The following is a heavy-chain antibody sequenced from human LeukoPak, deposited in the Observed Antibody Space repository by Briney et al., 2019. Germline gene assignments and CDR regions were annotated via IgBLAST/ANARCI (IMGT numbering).Heavy chain of an antibody. D-gene: IGHD3-9*01. J-gene: IGHJ3*02. CDR1: GFTFSSYE. CDR2: ISSSGSTI. CDR3: ARLYVPVLRYFDWLPDSFDI. Sequence: PGGSLRLSCAASGFTFSSYEMNWVRQAPGKGLEWVSYISSSGSTIYYADSVKGRFTISRDNAKNSLYLQMNSLRAEDTAVYYCARLYVPVLRYFDWLPDSFDIWGQGTMVTVSS. V-gene: IGHV3-48*03.